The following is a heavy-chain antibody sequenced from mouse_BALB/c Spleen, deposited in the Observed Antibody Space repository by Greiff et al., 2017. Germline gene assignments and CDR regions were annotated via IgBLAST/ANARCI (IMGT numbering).Heavy chain of an antibody. V-gene: IGHV1-80*01. CDR1: GYAFSSYW. J-gene: IGHJ4*01. D-gene: IGHD4-1*01. Sequence: VQLQESGAELVRPGSSVKISCKASGYAFSSYWMNWVKQRPGQGLEWIGQIYPGDGDTNYNGKFKGKATLTADKSSSTAYMQLSSLTSEDSAVYFCARPGSDSYAMDYWGQGTSVTVSS. CDR2: IYPGDGDT. CDR3: ARPGSDSYAMDY.